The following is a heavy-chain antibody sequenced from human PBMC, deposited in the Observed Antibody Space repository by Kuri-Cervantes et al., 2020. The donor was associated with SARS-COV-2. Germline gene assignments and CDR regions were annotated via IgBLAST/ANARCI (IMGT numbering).Heavy chain of an antibody. Sequence: ASVKVSCKASGYGFTGYYVHWVRQAPGQGLEWMGWIKPNSGGTNYAQKFQGRVTMTRDTSISTAYMELRRLRSDDTAMYYCARVESNSVWDMISGPPGWFDFWGQGTLVTVSS. CDR1: GYGFTGYY. CDR3: ARVESNSVWDMISGPPGWFDF. V-gene: IGHV1-2*02. CDR2: IKPNSGGT. D-gene: IGHD3/OR15-3a*01. J-gene: IGHJ5*01.